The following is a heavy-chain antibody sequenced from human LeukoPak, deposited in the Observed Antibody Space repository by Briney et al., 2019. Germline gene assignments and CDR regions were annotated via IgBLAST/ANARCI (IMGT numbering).Heavy chain of an antibody. CDR2: VRYDGSNQ. Sequence: GGSLRLSCAASGFVFSDYGMHWVRQAPGKGLEWVAFVRYDGSNQYYADSMKGRFTISRDDSKNTLYLQMNSLRAEDTAVYYCARDARLVGATGYYFDYWGQGTLVTVSS. CDR1: GFVFSDYG. D-gene: IGHD1-26*01. V-gene: IGHV3-30*02. J-gene: IGHJ4*02. CDR3: ARDARLVGATGYYFDY.